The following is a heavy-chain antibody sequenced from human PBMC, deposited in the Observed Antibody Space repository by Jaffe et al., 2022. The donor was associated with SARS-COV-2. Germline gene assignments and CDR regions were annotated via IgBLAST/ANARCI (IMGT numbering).Heavy chain of an antibody. V-gene: IGHV3-15*01. D-gene: IGHD5-12*01. CDR2: IISKTAGGTT. CDR3: TRDLDGGYAS. Sequence: EVQLVESGGDLVKPGGSLRLSCAASGFTFTNAWMSWVRQAPGKGLEWVGRIISKTAGGTTDYAAPVKGRFTISRDDSKNTLYLQMNSLKTEDTAVYYCTRDLDGGYASWGQGTLVTVSS. CDR1: GFTFTNAW. J-gene: IGHJ4*02.